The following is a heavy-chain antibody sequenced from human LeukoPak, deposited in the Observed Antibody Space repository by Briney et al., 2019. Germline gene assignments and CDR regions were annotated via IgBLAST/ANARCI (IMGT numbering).Heavy chain of an antibody. CDR2: IYYTGNT. CDR3: ARDGRFPPEVLPRYFDY. Sequence: SETLSLTCAVSGGSTSSGGYSASWIRQPPGTGMEWIAYIYYTGNTYFNPSLKSRVTISVDTSKNQFSLKLSSVTAADTAVYYCARDGRFPPEVLPRYFDYWGQGTLVTVSS. D-gene: IGHD1-26*01. V-gene: IGHV4-30-4*07. J-gene: IGHJ4*02. CDR1: GGSTSSGGYS.